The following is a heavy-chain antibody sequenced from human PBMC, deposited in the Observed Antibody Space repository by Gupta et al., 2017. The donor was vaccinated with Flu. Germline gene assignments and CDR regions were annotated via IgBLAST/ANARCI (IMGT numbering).Heavy chain of an antibody. CDR2: ISSSSSST. D-gene: IGHD3-10*01. V-gene: IGHV3-48*01. CDR1: YN. J-gene: IGHJ6*02. CDR3: ARDRVPTSGMDV. Sequence: YNMNWVRRAPGKGLEWVSYISSSSSSTHYSDSVKGRVTVSRDNARNSLYLQMNSLRAEDTAVYYCARDRVPTSGMDVWGQGTTVTVSS.